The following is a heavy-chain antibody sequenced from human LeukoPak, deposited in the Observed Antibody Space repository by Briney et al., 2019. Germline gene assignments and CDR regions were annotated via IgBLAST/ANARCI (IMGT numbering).Heavy chain of an antibody. CDR2: TYYTGRT. Sequence: PSETLSLTCAVSGYSISSGYYWGWIRQPPGKGLEWIGSTYYTGRTYYNPSLKSRVTISVDTSTNQFSLKLSSVTAADTAVYYCARHGYNSHSPNWFDPWGQGTLVTVSS. CDR1: GYSISSGYY. CDR3: ARHGYNSHSPNWFDP. J-gene: IGHJ5*02. V-gene: IGHV4-38-2*01. D-gene: IGHD5-24*01.